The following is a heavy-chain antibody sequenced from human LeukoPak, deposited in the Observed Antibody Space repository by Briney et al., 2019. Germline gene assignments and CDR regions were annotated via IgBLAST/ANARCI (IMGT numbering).Heavy chain of an antibody. J-gene: IGHJ5*02. V-gene: IGHV4-34*01. CDR2: INHSGST. D-gene: IGHD2-2*01. CDR3: ARVFHPLYCSSTSCYQRGWFDP. Sequence: PSETLSLTCAVYGGSFSGYYWSWIRQPPGKGLEWIGEINHSGSTNYNPSLKSRVTISVDTSKNQFSLKLSSVTAADTAVYYCARVFHPLYCSSTSCYQRGWFDPWGQGTLVTVSS. CDR1: GGSFSGYY.